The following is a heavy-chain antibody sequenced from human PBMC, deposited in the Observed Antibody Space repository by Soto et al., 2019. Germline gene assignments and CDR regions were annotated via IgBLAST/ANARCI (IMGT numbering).Heavy chain of an antibody. J-gene: IGHJ6*02. V-gene: IGHV4-61*01. CDR3: ARDLVRDYYYYGMDV. CDR2: IYYSGST. Sequence: SETLSLTCTVSGGSVSSVSYYWSWIRQPPGKGLEWIGYIYYSGSTNYNPSLKSRVTISVDTSKNQFSLKLSSVTAADTAVYYCARDLVRDYYYYGMDVWGQGTTVTVSS. CDR1: GGSVSSVSYY. D-gene: IGHD6-13*01.